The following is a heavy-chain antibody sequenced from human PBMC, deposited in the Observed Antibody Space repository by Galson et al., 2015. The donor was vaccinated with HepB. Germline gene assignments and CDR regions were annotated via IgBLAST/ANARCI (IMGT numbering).Heavy chain of an antibody. D-gene: IGHD4-17*01. J-gene: IGHJ4*02. CDR3: AGTYGDYALAYFDY. CDR2: IWYDGSYQ. Sequence: SLRLSCAASEFTFSNYGMHWVRQAPGKGLEWVASIWYDGSYQYYRDSVKGRFTISRDNSKNTLYLQMNSLRAEDTAIYYCAGTYGDYALAYFDYWGQGTLVTVSS. V-gene: IGHV3-33*01. CDR1: EFTFSNYG.